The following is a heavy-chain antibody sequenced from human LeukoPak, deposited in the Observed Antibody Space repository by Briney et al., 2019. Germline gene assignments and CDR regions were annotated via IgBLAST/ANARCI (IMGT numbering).Heavy chain of an antibody. J-gene: IGHJ6*03. CDR1: GFTFTTYW. CDR2: IKQDGSEQ. V-gene: IGHV3-7*04. Sequence: GGSLRLSCAASGFTFTTYWMGWVRQAPGKGLEWVANIKQDGSEQYYVDSVKGRFTISRDNAKNSLYLQMNSLRAEDTAVYYCARAARRGNYYYYMDVWGKGTTVTVSS. CDR3: ARAARRGNYYYYMDV. D-gene: IGHD6-6*01.